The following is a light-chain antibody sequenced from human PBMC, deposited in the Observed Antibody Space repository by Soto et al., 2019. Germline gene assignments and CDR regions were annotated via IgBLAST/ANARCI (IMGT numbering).Light chain of an antibody. Sequence: DIQMTQSPSSLSASVGDRVTITFRASQGIGNYLAWYQQRPGKVPKLLIYAASTLQSGVPSRFSGSGSWPDFTLTISSLQPEDVATYYCQKYDHAPLTFGGGTKVEIK. V-gene: IGKV1-27*01. CDR1: QGIGNY. CDR2: AAS. CDR3: QKYDHAPLT. J-gene: IGKJ4*01.